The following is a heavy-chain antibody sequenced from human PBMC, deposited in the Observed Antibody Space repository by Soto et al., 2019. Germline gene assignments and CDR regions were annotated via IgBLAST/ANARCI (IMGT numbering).Heavy chain of an antibody. CDR3: ARHKDDFWSGYSSPYYYYGMDV. V-gene: IGHV4-39*01. Sequence: SETLSLTCTISGGSISSSSYYWGWIRQPPGKGLEWIGSIYYSGSTYYNPSLKSRVTISVDTSKNQFSLKLSSVTAADTAVYYCARHKDDFWSGYSSPYYYYGMDVWGQGTTVTVSS. CDR2: IYYSGST. CDR1: GGSISSSSYY. J-gene: IGHJ6*02. D-gene: IGHD3-3*01.